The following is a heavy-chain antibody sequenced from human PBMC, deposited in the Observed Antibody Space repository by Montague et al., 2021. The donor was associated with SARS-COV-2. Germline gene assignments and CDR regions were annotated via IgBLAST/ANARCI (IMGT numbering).Heavy chain of an antibody. Sequence: SETLSLTCTVSGGSISSSSYYWGWIRQPPGKGLEWIGSIYYSGSTYYNPSLKSRVTISVDTSKNQFSLKLSSVTAADTAVYYCARDSAPSITIFGVVIRQQHPRYYYYGMDVWGQGTTVTVSS. D-gene: IGHD3-3*01. CDR3: ARDSAPSITIFGVVIRQQHPRYYYYGMDV. V-gene: IGHV4-39*07. CDR1: GGSISSSSYY. CDR2: IYYSGST. J-gene: IGHJ6*02.